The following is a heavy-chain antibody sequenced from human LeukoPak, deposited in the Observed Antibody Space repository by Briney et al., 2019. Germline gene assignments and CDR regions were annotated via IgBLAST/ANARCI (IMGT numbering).Heavy chain of an antibody. CDR1: GFTFSSYS. J-gene: IGHJ5*02. D-gene: IGHD3-3*01. Sequence: KPGGSLRLSCAASGFTFSSYSMNWVRQAPGKGLEWVSSISSSSSYIYYADSVKGRFTISRDNAKNSLYLQMNSLRAEDTAVYYCARGVSLPYDFWEKSWFDPWGQGTLVTVSS. CDR2: ISSSSSYI. V-gene: IGHV3-21*01. CDR3: ARGVSLPYDFWEKSWFDP.